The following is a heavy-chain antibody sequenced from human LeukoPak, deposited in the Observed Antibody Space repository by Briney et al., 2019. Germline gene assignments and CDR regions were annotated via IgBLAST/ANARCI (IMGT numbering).Heavy chain of an antibody. J-gene: IGHJ4*02. Sequence: PGRSLRLSCAASGFTFSSYGMHWVRQAPGKGLEWVAVIWYDGSNKYYADSVKGRFTISRDDSKNTLCLQMNSLRAEDTAVYYCARERLGELSLVDYWGQGTLVTVSS. CDR1: GFTFSSYG. CDR2: IWYDGSNK. V-gene: IGHV3-33*08. CDR3: ARERLGELSLVDY. D-gene: IGHD3-16*02.